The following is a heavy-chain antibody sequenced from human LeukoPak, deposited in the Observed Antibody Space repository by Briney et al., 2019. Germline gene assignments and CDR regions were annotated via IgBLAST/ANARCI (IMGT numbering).Heavy chain of an antibody. Sequence: GTSLRLSCGASGFTFSSFAMHWVRQAPGKGLEWVAVVSYDGSTKYYADSVKGRFTISRDNSKNTLYLQMSSLRAEDTAVYYCAKDRGHGEIGDYWGQGTLVTVSS. J-gene: IGHJ4*02. D-gene: IGHD3-16*01. V-gene: IGHV3-30*18. CDR1: GFTFSSFA. CDR2: VSYDGSTK. CDR3: AKDRGHGEIGDY.